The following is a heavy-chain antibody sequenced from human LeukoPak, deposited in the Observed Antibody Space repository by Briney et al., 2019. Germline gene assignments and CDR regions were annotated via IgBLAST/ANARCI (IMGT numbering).Heavy chain of an antibody. CDR1: GGTFSSYA. CDR3: AREQGNFGVVNTWFDP. V-gene: IGHV1-69*05. CDR2: IIPIFGTA. J-gene: IGHJ5*02. Sequence: SVKVSCKASGGTFSSYAISWVRQAPGQGLEWMGGIIPIFGTANYAQKFQGRVTITTDESTSTAYMELSSLRSEDTAVYYCAREQGNFGVVNTWFDPWGQGTLVTVSS. D-gene: IGHD3-3*01.